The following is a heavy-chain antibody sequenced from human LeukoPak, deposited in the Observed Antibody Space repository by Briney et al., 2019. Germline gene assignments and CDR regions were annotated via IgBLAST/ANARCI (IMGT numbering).Heavy chain of an antibody. D-gene: IGHD2-15*01. CDR1: GFTFSSYS. Sequence: GGSLRLSCAASGFTFSSYSMNWVRQAPGKGLEWVSSISSSSSYIYYADSVKGRFTIPRDNAKNSLYLQMNSLRAEDTAVYYCARDSATRIDYWGQGTLVTVSS. J-gene: IGHJ4*02. CDR3: ARDSATRIDY. CDR2: ISSSSSYI. V-gene: IGHV3-21*01.